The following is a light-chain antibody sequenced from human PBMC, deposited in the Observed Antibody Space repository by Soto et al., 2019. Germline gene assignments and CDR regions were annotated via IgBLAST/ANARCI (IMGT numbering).Light chain of an antibody. CDR3: RHYCTPSTWT. CDR2: AAS. J-gene: IGKJ1*01. Sequence: EIVLTQSPGTLSLSPGERATLSCRASQSVSSSYLACYQQKPAQAPSLLIYAASSRATGIPDRISGSGSGANFTLSISRREPEDFAVSYCRHYCTPSTWTFGQGTKVEI. CDR1: QSVSSSY. V-gene: IGKV3-20*01.